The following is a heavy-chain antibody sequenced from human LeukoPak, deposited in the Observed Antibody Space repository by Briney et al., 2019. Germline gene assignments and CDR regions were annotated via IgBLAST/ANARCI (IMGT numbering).Heavy chain of an antibody. D-gene: IGHD4-11*01. CDR1: GGSISSYY. CDR2: IYYSGST. Sequence: SETLSLTCTVSGGSISSYYWSWIRQPPGKGLEWIGYIYYSGSTNYNPSLKSRVTISVDTSKNQFSLKLSSVTAADTAVYYCARVDYSNHMNFDYWGQGTLVTVSS. CDR3: ARVDYSNHMNFDY. V-gene: IGHV4-59*08. J-gene: IGHJ4*02.